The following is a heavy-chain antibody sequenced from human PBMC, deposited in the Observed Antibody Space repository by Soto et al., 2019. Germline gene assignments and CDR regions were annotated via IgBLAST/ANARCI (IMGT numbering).Heavy chain of an antibody. CDR1: GGSISSYY. J-gene: IGHJ6*03. V-gene: IGHV4-59*01. D-gene: IGHD3-3*01. CDR3: ARARRPITIFGVVTATTHHYYMDV. Sequence: PSETLSLTCTVSGGSISSYYWSWIRQPPGKGLEWIGYIYYSGSTNYNPSLKSRDTISVDTSKNQFSLKLSSVTAADTAVYYCARARRPITIFGVVTATTHHYYMDVWGKGTTVTVSS. CDR2: IYYSGST.